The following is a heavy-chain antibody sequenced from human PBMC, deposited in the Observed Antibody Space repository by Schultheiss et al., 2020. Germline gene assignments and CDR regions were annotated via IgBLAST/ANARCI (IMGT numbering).Heavy chain of an antibody. CDR2: ISYDGSNK. CDR1: GFTFSSYW. Sequence: GGSLRLSCAASGFTFSSYWMHWVRQAPGKGLEWVAVISYDGSNKYYADSVKGRFTISRDNSKNTLYLQMNSLRAEDTAVYYCARDNYDFWSGSTNWFDPWGQGTLVTVYS. CDR3: ARDNYDFWSGSTNWFDP. D-gene: IGHD3-3*01. V-gene: IGHV3-30*03. J-gene: IGHJ5*02.